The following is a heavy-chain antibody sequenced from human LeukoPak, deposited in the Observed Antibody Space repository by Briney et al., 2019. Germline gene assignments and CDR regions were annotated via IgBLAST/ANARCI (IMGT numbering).Heavy chain of an antibody. D-gene: IGHD3-3*02. Sequence: AGGSLRLSCAASGFTLSNYPMGWVRQAPVKGLEWLSAIGEEKSGSWTKSADSVKGRFTISRDNSENTLYLQMDSLTVEDTAVYYCAKAGVISGWDYWGQGTLVTVSS. CDR3: AKAGVISGWDY. J-gene: IGHJ4*02. CDR1: GFTLSNYP. V-gene: IGHV3-23*01. CDR2: IGEEKSGSWT.